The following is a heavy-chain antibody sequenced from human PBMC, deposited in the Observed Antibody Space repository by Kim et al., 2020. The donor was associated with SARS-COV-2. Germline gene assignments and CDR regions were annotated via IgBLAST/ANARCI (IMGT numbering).Heavy chain of an antibody. CDR3: ARDFQYGSGSFSAFDI. CDR2: IYSGGST. V-gene: IGHV3-53*01. D-gene: IGHD3-10*01. Sequence: GGSLRLSCAASGFTVSSNYMSWVRQAPGKGLEWVSVIYSGGSTYYADSVKGRFTISRDNSKNTLYLQMNSLRAEDTAVYYCARDFQYGSGSFSAFDIWGQGTMVTVSS. CDR1: GFTVSSNY. J-gene: IGHJ3*02.